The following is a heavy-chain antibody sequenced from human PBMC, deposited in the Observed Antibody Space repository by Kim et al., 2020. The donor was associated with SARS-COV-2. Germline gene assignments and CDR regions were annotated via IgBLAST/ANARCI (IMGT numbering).Heavy chain of an antibody. J-gene: IGHJ3*01. Sequence: SQTLSPTCSISGDSVSSNGAAWNWIRQSPSRGLEWLGRTYYRSKWYNEYGESVKSRVIINPDTSKNQVSLQLISVDSDDTAVYYCTRGWDAFGSASDLWGQGTMVTFSS. V-gene: IGHV6-1*01. CDR3: TRGWDAFGSASDL. CDR2: TYYRSKWYN. CDR1: GDSVSSNGAA. D-gene: IGHD1-26*01.